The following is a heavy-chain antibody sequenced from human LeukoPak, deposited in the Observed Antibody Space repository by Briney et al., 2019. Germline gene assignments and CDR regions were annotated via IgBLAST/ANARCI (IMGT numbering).Heavy chain of an antibody. J-gene: IGHJ4*02. CDR2: IYHSGST. Sequence: SETLSLTCTVSGYSISSGYYWGWIRQPPGKGLEWIGSIYHSGSTYYNPSLKSRVTISVDTSKNQFSLKLSSVTAADTAVYYCARALYSSSWHLISDYWGQGTLVTVSS. CDR3: ARALYSSSWHLISDY. D-gene: IGHD6-13*01. V-gene: IGHV4-38-2*02. CDR1: GYSISSGYY.